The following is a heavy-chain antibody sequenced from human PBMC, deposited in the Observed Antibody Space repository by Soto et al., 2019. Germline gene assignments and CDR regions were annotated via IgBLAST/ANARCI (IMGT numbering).Heavy chain of an antibody. CDR3: VSSDETDDYSYDF. V-gene: IGHV4-4*02. CDR2: IYHGGST. CDR1: GGSISSSNW. J-gene: IGHJ4*02. D-gene: IGHD3-9*01. Sequence: QVLLQESGPGLVKPSGTLSLTCAVSGGSISSSNWWSWVRQTPGKGLEWMGEIYHGGSTNYHPSLKSRVTISLDKTNHQTSLTLSSVTAADTAVYFCVSSDETDDYSYDFWGQGMLVTVSS.